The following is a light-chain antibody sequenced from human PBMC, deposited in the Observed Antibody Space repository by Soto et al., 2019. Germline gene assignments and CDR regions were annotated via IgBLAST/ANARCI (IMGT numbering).Light chain of an antibody. J-gene: IGLJ2*01. CDR3: AAWDASLNGVG. CDR1: SSNIVSNP. Sequence: QSVLTQPPSASGTPGLRVTFSCSGSSSNIVSNPVSWYQLLPGTAPKLLIYDNERPSGVPDRVSGSKSGTSASLAISGLQSEDEADYYCAAWDASLNGVGFGGGTKVTVL. V-gene: IGLV1-44*01. CDR2: DN.